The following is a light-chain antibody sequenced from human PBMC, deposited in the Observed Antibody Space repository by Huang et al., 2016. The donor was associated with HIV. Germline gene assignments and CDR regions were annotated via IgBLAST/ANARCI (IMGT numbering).Light chain of an antibody. J-gene: IGKJ1*01. V-gene: IGKV3-11*01. CDR1: QSVYRS. CDR2: ETS. Sequence: EIVLTQSTATLSLSPGERASLSCRASQSVYRSLAWYRQQPGKPPMLLISETSKRDTGIPARFSGSGSGTDFTLTISGLEAEDLAVYYCQQYTNWPPTTFGQGTKVDIK. CDR3: QQYTNWPPTT.